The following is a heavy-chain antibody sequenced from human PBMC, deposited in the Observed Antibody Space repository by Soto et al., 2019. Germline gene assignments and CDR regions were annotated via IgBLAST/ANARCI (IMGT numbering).Heavy chain of an antibody. D-gene: IGHD1-1*01. CDR1: GFTFASYT. V-gene: IGHV3-23*01. CDR3: AKRGVYKPDY. Sequence: QSGGSLRLSCSASGFTFASYTMNWVRQAPGKGLECVSSISGSGGNTYYADSVKGRFTISRDNSKNTLYLQMTSLRVDDTAVYYCAKRGVYKPDYWGQGTLVTVSS. J-gene: IGHJ4*02. CDR2: ISGSGGNT.